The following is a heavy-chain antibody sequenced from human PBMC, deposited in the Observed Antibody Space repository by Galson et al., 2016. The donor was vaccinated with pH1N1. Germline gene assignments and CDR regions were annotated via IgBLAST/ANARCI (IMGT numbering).Heavy chain of an antibody. D-gene: IGHD6-13*01. J-gene: IGHJ3*02. CDR3: VRLQQLVRPAFDI. CDR2: ISWNSNTA. Sequence: SLRLSCATSGFTFDDYAFHWVRQVPGKGLEWVSSISWNSNTAGYGDSVKGRFTISRDNAKKSLFLQMNSLRVEDTAVYYCVRLQQLVRPAFDIWGQGTLVTVSS. CDR1: GFTFDDYA. V-gene: IGHV3-9*01.